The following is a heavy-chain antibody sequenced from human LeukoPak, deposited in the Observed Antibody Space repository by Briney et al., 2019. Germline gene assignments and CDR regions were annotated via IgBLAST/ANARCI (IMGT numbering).Heavy chain of an antibody. V-gene: IGHV4-34*01. CDR3: ARTTSWGNVRGVISKYYYYYYYMDV. J-gene: IGHJ6*03. Sequence: SETLSLTCAVYGGSFSGYYWSWIRQPPGKGLEWIGEINHSGSTNYNPSLKSRVTISVDTSKNQFSLKLSSVTAADTAVYYCARTTSWGNVRGVISKYYYYYYYMDVWGKGTTVTVSS. CDR1: GGSFSGYY. CDR2: INHSGST. D-gene: IGHD3-10*01.